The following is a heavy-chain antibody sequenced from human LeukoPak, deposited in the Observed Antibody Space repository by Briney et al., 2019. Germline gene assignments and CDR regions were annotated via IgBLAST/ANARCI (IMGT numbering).Heavy chain of an antibody. CDR1: GGSISSYY. CDR3: ARESGHRTLDY. Sequence: PSETLSLTCTVSGGSISSYYWSWIRQPPGKGLEWIGYIYYSGSTSYNPSLKSRVTISVDTSKNQFSLKLSSVTAADTAVYYCARESGHRTLDYWGQGTLVTVSS. V-gene: IGHV4-59*01. D-gene: IGHD1-7*01. J-gene: IGHJ4*02. CDR2: IYYSGST.